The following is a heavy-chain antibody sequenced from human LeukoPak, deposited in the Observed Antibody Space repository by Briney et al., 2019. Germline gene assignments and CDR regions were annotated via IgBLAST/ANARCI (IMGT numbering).Heavy chain of an antibody. CDR2: IYTSGST. CDR3: ARDDPARVTATLDY. V-gene: IGHV4-4*07. Sequence: SETLSLTCTVSGGSSSGNFWSWIRQPAGKGLEWIGRIYTSGSTNYNPSLKSRLTVSVDTSRNQFSLHLSSVTAADTAVYYCARDDPARVTATLDYWGQGTLVTVSS. D-gene: IGHD2-21*02. CDR1: GGSSSGNF. J-gene: IGHJ4*02.